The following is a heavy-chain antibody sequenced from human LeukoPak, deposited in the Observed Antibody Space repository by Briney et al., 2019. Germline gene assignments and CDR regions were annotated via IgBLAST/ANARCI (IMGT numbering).Heavy chain of an antibody. CDR1: GFTFSSYG. CDR2: IWYDGSNK. V-gene: IGHV3-33*06. J-gene: IGHJ2*01. Sequence: GGSLRLSCAASGFTFSSYGMHWVRQAPGKGLEWVAVIWYDGSNKYYADSVKGRFTISRDNSKNTLYLQMNSLRAEDTAVYYCAKGKIAAGKVWYFDLWGRGTLVTVSS. D-gene: IGHD6-13*01. CDR3: AKGKIAAGKVWYFDL.